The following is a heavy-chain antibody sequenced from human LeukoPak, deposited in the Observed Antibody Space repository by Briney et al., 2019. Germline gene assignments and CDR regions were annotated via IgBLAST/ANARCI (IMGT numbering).Heavy chain of an antibody. CDR2: ISYDGSNK. CDR1: GFTFSSYA. J-gene: IGHJ2*01. CDR3: AKHSVKGGWYDRTWYFDL. V-gene: IGHV3-30*04. Sequence: GGSLRLSCAASGFTFSSYAMHWVRQAPGKGLEWVAVISYDGSNKYYADSVKGRFTTSRDNSKNTLYLQMNSLRAEDTAVYYCAKHSVKGGWYDRTWYFDLWGRGTLVTVSS. D-gene: IGHD6-19*01.